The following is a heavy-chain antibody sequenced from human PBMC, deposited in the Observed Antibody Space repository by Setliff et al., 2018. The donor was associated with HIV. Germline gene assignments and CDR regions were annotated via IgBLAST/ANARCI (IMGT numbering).Heavy chain of an antibody. Sequence: LSLSCAASGFTFNNYWMSWVRQAPGKGLEWVANIKEDGSEKYYVDSVKGRFTISRDNAKNSLYLQMNSLRGEDTAVYFCARGVFLYADRYQGEYFPHWGQGTLVTVSS. CDR2: IKEDGSEK. V-gene: IGHV3-7*01. J-gene: IGHJ1*01. CDR1: GFTFNNYW. D-gene: IGHD3-16*02. CDR3: ARGVFLYADRYQGEYFPH.